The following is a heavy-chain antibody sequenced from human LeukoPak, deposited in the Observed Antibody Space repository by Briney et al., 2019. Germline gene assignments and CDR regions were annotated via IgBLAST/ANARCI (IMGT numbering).Heavy chain of an antibody. Sequence: SETLSLTCTVSGGSISSYYWSWIRQPPGKGLEWIGYIYYSGSTNYNPSLKSGVPVSVDTSTSQFSLKLSSVTAADTAVYYCARDFSDGSGSYSHSFWFDPWGQGTLVTVSS. V-gene: IGHV4-59*01. D-gene: IGHD3-10*01. CDR3: ARDFSDGSGSYSHSFWFDP. J-gene: IGHJ5*02. CDR1: GGSISSYY. CDR2: IYYSGST.